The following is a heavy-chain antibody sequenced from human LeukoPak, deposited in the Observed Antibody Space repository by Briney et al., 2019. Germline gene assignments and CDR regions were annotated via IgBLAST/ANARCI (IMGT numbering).Heavy chain of an antibody. Sequence: SETLSLTCTVSGGSISSSYSYWGWIRQPPGKGLEWIGNIYYSGSTYYNPSLKSRVTISVDTSKNHFSLKLNSVTAADTAVYYCARGRVILTGYLPVDYWGQGTLVTVSS. J-gene: IGHJ4*02. V-gene: IGHV4-39*02. CDR1: GGSISSSYSY. CDR3: ARGRVILTGYLPVDY. CDR2: IYYSGST. D-gene: IGHD3-9*01.